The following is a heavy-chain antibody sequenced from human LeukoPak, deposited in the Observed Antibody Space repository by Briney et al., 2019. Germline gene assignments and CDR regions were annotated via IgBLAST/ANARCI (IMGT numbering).Heavy chain of an antibody. V-gene: IGHV1-8*01. Sequence: ASVKVSCXASGYTFTSYDINWVRQATGQGLEWMGWMNPNSGNTGYAQKFQGRVTMTRNTSISTAYMELSSLRSEDTAVYYCAREDALWFGELLFDAFDIWGQGTMVTVSS. D-gene: IGHD3-10*01. CDR1: GYTFTSYD. J-gene: IGHJ3*02. CDR3: AREDALWFGELLFDAFDI. CDR2: MNPNSGNT.